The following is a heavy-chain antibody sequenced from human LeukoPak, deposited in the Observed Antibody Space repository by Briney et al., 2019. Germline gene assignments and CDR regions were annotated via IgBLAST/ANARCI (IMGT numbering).Heavy chain of an antibody. CDR1: GFTFSSWW. CDR3: ARGHYGLDV. J-gene: IGHJ6*02. Sequence: HPGGSLRFSCAASGFTFSSWWMSWVRQAPGKGLEWVAHIKKDESERYYVDSTKGRLTISRDNAKNSLYLQMNSLRAEDTVVYYCARGHYGLDVWGQGTTVTVSS. CDR2: IKKDESER. V-gene: IGHV3-7*01.